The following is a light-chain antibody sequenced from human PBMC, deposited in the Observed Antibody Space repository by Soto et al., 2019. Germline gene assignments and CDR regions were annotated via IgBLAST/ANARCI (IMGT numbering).Light chain of an antibody. J-gene: IGKJ1*01. Sequence: DIQMTQSPSSLSASVVDGVTITCRASQSVGHFLNWYQQKPGLPPKYLIYAASNLQSGVPSLFSGSGSGTVFTLIIINLQPEDFETYYCQQSFTTWTFGQGTKVEV. CDR3: QQSFTTWT. CDR1: QSVGHF. V-gene: IGKV1-39*01. CDR2: AAS.